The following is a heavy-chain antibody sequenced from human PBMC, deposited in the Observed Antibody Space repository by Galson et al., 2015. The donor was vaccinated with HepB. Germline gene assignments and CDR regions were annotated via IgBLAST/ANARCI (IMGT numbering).Heavy chain of an antibody. D-gene: IGHD6-19*01. CDR2: ISWNSATI. Sequence: SLRLSCAASGFTFDDHAMHWVRQAPGKGLEWVSGISWNSATIVYADSVKGRFTISRDNAKNSLFLQMSSLTSEDTALYYCAKDRDSSGWYAENWGQGTLVTVSS. V-gene: IGHV3-9*01. J-gene: IGHJ4*02. CDR1: GFTFDDHA. CDR3: AKDRDSSGWYAEN.